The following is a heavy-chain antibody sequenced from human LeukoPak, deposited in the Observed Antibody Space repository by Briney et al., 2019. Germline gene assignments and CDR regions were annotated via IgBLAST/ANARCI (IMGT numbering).Heavy chain of an antibody. CDR3: ARIDDFWSATDGFDI. V-gene: IGHV5-51*01. CDR2: IYPGDSHT. CDR1: GYSFITYW. D-gene: IGHD3-3*01. J-gene: IGHJ3*02. Sequence: GESLKISCKGSGYSFITYWIGWVRQMPGKGLEWMGIIYPGDSHTRYSPSFQGQVTISVDKSISTAYLQWSSLKASDTAMYYCARIDDFWSATDGFDIWGQGTMVTVSS.